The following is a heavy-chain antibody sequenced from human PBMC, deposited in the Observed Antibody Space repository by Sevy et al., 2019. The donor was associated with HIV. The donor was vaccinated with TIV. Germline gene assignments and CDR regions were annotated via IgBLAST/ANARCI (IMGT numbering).Heavy chain of an antibody. CDR2: ISGSGGST. CDR3: AKPPLEWELFDY. D-gene: IGHD1-26*01. CDR1: GFTFSSYA. J-gene: IGHJ4*02. Sequence: GGSLRLSCAASGFTFSSYAMSWVRQAPGKGLEWVSAISGSGGSTYYADSVKGRFTISRDNSKNTLYLQMNSLRAEDSAVYYCAKPPLEWELFDYWGQGTLVTVSS. V-gene: IGHV3-23*01.